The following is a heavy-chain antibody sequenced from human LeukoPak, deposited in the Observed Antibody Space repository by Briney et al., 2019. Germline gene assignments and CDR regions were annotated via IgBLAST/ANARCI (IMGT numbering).Heavy chain of an antibody. CDR1: GFPFNSFW. Sequence: GGPLRLSCAASGFPFNSFWMHWVRQAPGKGLVWVSDMNEYSTTIRYADSVKGRFTISRDNAKSILYLQMNNLRAEDTAMYFCARGGVNPVDHWGQGTLVTVSS. V-gene: IGHV3-74*01. CDR2: MNEYSTTI. D-gene: IGHD1-14*01. CDR3: ARGGVNPVDH. J-gene: IGHJ4*02.